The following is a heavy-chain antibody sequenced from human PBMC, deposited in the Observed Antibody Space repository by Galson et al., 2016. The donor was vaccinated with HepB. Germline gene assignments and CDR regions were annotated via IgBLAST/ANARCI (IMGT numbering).Heavy chain of an antibody. CDR3: ARDATYDYDSGTYV. Sequence: SETLSLTCTVSGGSVSSATYYWSWIRQPPGKRLEWIGYIHYTGSADYNPSLKSRVTISLDTTTNQFSLKLNSVTAADTAVYYCARDATYDYDSGTYVWGRGTLVTVSS. V-gene: IGHV4-61*01. CDR1: GGSVSSATYY. J-gene: IGHJ2*01. CDR2: IHYTGSA. D-gene: IGHD3-10*01.